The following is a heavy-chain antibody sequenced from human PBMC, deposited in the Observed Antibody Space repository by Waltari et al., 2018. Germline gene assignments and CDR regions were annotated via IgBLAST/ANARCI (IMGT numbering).Heavy chain of an antibody. CDR3: ASDRGRGLYLDS. V-gene: IGHV4-4*02. CDR1: GDSISNNFF. D-gene: IGHD2-15*01. J-gene: IGHJ4*02. CDR2: VHQSGRS. Sequence: QVQLQESGPGLVKPSGTLSVTCTVPGDSISNNFFWSWVRQSPGKGLEWIGQVHQSGRSNYNPSLESRVTVSMDTSKNQFSLRVTSVTAADTAIYYCASDRGRGLYLDSWGQGTLVTVSP.